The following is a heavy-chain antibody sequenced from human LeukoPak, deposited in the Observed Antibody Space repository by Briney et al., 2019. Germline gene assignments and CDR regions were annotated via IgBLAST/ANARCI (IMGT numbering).Heavy chain of an antibody. D-gene: IGHD1-26*01. CDR2: IYYSGST. J-gene: IGHJ4*02. Sequence: SETLSLTCTVSGGSINRYYWSWLRQPPGKGLEWIGYIYYSGSTNYNPSLKSRVTMSADTSKNQFSVKLSSVTTADTAVYYCARHDMDVAGAGLDYFDYWGQGTLVTVSS. CDR3: ARHDMDVAGAGLDYFDY. V-gene: IGHV4-59*08. CDR1: GGSINRYY.